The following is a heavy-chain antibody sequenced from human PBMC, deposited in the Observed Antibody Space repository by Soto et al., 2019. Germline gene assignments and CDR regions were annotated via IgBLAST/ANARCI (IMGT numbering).Heavy chain of an antibody. J-gene: IGHJ4*02. CDR2: ISAYNGNT. CDR1: GYTFTSYG. D-gene: IGHD3-3*01. V-gene: IGHV1-18*01. CDR3: ARSAIFGVVPHYFDY. Sequence: ASVKVSCKASGYTFTSYGISWVRQAPGQGLEWMGWISAYNGNTNYAQKLQGRVTMTTDTSTSTAYMELRSLRSDDTAVYYCARSAIFGVVPHYFDYWGQGTLVTVSS.